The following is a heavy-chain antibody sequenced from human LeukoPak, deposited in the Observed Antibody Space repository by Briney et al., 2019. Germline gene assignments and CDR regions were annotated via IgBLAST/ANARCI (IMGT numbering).Heavy chain of an antibody. CDR1: GYTFTSYD. J-gene: IGHJ6*03. Sequence: ASVKVSCKASGYTFTSYDINWVRQASGQGLEWMGWMNPNSGNTGYAQKFQGRVTITRNTSISTAYMELSSLRSEDTAMYYRARARFYDFWRNYYYYMDVWGKGTTVTVSS. D-gene: IGHD3-3*01. CDR3: ARARFYDFWRNYYYYMDV. V-gene: IGHV1-8*03. CDR2: MNPNSGNT.